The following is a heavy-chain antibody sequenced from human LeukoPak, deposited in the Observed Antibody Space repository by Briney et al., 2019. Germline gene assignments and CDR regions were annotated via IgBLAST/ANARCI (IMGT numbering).Heavy chain of an antibody. Sequence: QTGGSLRLSCAASGFTFSSYAMSWVRQAPGKGLEWVSVISGSGGSTHYADSVKGRFTISRDNSKNTLYVQMSSLRAEDTAVYYCAKGRSTSGYDYVDYWGQGTLVTVSS. J-gene: IGHJ4*02. CDR3: AKGRSTSGYDYVDY. CDR1: GFTFSSYA. V-gene: IGHV3-23*01. D-gene: IGHD5-12*01. CDR2: ISGSGGST.